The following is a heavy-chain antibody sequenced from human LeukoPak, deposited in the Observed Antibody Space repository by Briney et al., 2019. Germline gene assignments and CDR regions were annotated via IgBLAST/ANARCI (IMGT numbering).Heavy chain of an antibody. J-gene: IGHJ4*02. CDR2: ISSSGSII. D-gene: IGHD3-3*01. V-gene: IGHV3-48*04. CDR3: ARRSTLFGVAAFNY. CDR1: GFTLSNNT. Sequence: GGSLRLSCVVSGFTLSNNTMNWVRQAPGKGLEWVSHISSSGSIIYYADSVKGRFTMSRDNAKNSLYLQMNSLRAEDTAVYYCARRSTLFGVAAFNYWGQGTLVTVSS.